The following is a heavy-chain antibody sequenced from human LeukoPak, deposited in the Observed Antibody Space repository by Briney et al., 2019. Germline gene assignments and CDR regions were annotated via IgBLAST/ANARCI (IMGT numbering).Heavy chain of an antibody. D-gene: IGHD6-19*01. Sequence: GRSLRLSCAASGFTFSSYAMHWVRQAPGKGLEWVAVISYDGSNKYYADSMKGRFTISRDNSKNTLYLQMNSLRAEDTAVYYCAREAVAGNFDYWGQGTLVTVSS. J-gene: IGHJ4*02. CDR3: AREAVAGNFDY. CDR2: ISYDGSNK. CDR1: GFTFSSYA. V-gene: IGHV3-30*04.